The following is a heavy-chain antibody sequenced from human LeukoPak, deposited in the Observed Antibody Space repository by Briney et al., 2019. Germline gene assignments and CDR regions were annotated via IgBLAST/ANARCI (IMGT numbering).Heavy chain of an antibody. Sequence: PGGSLRLSCAASGFTFSGSAMHCVRQASGKGLEWVGRIRSKANSYATAYAASVKGRFTISRDDSKNTAYLQMNSLKTEDTAVYCCTTFSYGAPSYWGQGTLVTVSS. J-gene: IGHJ4*02. CDR3: TTFSYGAPSY. CDR2: IRSKANSYAT. V-gene: IGHV3-73*01. D-gene: IGHD1-26*01. CDR1: GFTFSGSA.